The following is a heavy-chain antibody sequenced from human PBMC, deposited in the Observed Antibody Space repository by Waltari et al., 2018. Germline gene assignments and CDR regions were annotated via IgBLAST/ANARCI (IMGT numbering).Heavy chain of an antibody. Sequence: EVQLVESGGGLVQPGGSLRLSCAASGFTCSSYWMHWVRQAPGKGLVWVSRINSDGSSTSYADSVKGRFTISRDNAKNTLYLQMNSLRAEDTAVYYCARGGHDYGDSNPDWFDPWGQGTLVTVSS. CDR2: INSDGSST. CDR3: ARGGHDYGDSNPDWFDP. J-gene: IGHJ5*02. D-gene: IGHD4-17*01. V-gene: IGHV3-74*01. CDR1: GFTCSSYW.